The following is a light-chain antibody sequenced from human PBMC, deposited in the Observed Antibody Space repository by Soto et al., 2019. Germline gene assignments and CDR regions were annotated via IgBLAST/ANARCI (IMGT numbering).Light chain of an antibody. V-gene: IGKV1-5*01. CDR2: DAS. J-gene: IGKJ5*01. CDR1: QSISSW. CDR3: QQYGSSPPIT. Sequence: DLPLTQSPSTLSASVGDRVTITCRASQSISSWLAWYQQKPGKAPKLLIYDASSLESGVPSRFSGSGSGTDFTLTISRLEPEDFAVYYCQQYGSSPPITFGQGTRLEI.